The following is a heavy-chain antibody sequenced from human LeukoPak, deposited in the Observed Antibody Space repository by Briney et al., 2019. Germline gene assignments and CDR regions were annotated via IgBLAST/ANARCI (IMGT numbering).Heavy chain of an antibody. V-gene: IGHV3-7*04. CDR3: ARARRQQLANYYYYYYMDV. J-gene: IGHJ6*03. CDR2: IKQDGSEK. Sequence: GGSLRLSCAASGFTFSSYWMSWVRQAPGKGLEWVANIKQDGSEKYYVDSVKGRFTISRDNAKNTLYLQMNSLRAEDTAVYYCARARRQQLANYYYYYYMDVWGKGTTVTVSS. D-gene: IGHD6-13*01. CDR1: GFTFSSYW.